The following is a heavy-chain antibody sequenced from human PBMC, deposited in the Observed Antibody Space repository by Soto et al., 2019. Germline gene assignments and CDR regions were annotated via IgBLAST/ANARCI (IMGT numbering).Heavy chain of an antibody. J-gene: IGHJ3*02. Sequence: SETLSLTCTVSGGSINNHYWSWIRQPPGKGLEWIGYIYYSGSTNYNPSLKSRVTISVDTSKNQFSLKLSSVTAADTAVYYCARGTTHSSTAAVSPFDIWGQGTMVTVSS. CDR2: IYYSGST. CDR1: GGSINNHY. CDR3: ARGTTHSSTAAVSPFDI. V-gene: IGHV4-59*08. D-gene: IGHD6-6*01.